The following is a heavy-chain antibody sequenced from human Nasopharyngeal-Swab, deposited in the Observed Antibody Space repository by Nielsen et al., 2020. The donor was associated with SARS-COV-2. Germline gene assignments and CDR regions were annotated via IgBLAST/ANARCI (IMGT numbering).Heavy chain of an antibody. V-gene: IGHV3-30-3*01. CDR1: GFTFSSYA. J-gene: IGHJ3*02. CDR2: ISYDGSNK. D-gene: IGHD3-16*01. Sequence: GESLKTSCAAPGFTFSSYAMHWVRQAPGKGPEWVAVISYDGSNKYYADSVKGRFTISRDNSKNTLYLQMNSLRAEDTAVYYCTRNHLGLGIWGQGTVVTVYS. CDR3: TRNHLGLGI.